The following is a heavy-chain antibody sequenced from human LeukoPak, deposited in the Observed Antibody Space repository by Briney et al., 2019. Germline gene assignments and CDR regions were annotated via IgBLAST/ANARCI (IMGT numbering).Heavy chain of an antibody. D-gene: IGHD1-26*01. CDR1: GFTFSSYN. J-gene: IGHJ4*02. Sequence: PGGSLRLSCAASGFTFSSYNMNWVRQAPGKGPEWVSYISSSSNTIYYADSVKGRFTISRDNAKNSLYLQMSSLTAKDTAVYYCAKDRSIGTYYTFDSWGQGTLVTVSS. CDR2: ISSSSNTI. CDR3: AKDRSIGTYYTFDS. V-gene: IGHV3-48*04.